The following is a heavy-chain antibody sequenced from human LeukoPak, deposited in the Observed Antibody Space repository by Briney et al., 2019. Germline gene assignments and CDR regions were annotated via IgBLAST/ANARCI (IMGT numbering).Heavy chain of an antibody. V-gene: IGHV3-23*01. D-gene: IGHD3-22*01. CDR1: GFTFSNYG. J-gene: IGHJ4*02. Sequence: PGGSLRLSCAASGFTFSNYGMAWVRQVPGKGLEWVSAITGSGGSTYYADSVRGRFTISRDNAKNSLYLQMNSLRAEDTAIYYCARARWLAGDYWGQGTLVTVSS. CDR3: ARARWLAGDY. CDR2: ITGSGGST.